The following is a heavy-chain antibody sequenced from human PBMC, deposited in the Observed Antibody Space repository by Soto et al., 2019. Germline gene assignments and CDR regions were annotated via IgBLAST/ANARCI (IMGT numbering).Heavy chain of an antibody. CDR1: GFTFSSYA. Sequence: QVQLVESGGGVVQPGRSLRLSCAASGFTFSSYAMHWVRQAPGKGLEWVAVISYDGSNKYYADSVKGRFTISRDNSKNTLYLQMNSLRAEDTAVYYCARDGQQLVRPYNWFDPWGQGTLVTDSS. D-gene: IGHD6-13*01. J-gene: IGHJ5*02. CDR3: ARDGQQLVRPYNWFDP. CDR2: ISYDGSNK. V-gene: IGHV3-30-3*01.